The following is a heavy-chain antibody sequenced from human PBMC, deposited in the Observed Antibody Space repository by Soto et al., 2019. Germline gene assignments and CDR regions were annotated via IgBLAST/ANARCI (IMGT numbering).Heavy chain of an antibody. D-gene: IGHD3-10*01. Sequence: EVQLLGSGGGLVQPGGSLRLSCAASGLTFNNYAMTWVRQAPGKGLEWVSAISGGGDTTSYADSVKGRFTVSRDGSKNTLYLQMSSLRAEDTALYYCAKGRGGSGSLTPRVDFWGQGTLVTVSS. CDR1: GLTFNNYA. J-gene: IGHJ4*02. CDR3: AKGRGGSGSLTPRVDF. V-gene: IGHV3-23*01. CDR2: ISGGGDTT.